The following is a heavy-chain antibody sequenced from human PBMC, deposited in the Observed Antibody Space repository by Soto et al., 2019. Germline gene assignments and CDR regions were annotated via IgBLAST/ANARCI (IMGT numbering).Heavy chain of an antibody. Sequence: SVTLSLTCTVSGASISRYYWSWIRQSPGKGLEWIGYLYNTGSTIYNPSLKSRVTISVDTSKNQFSLKMNSVTAADTAVYYGARDLSSIKYQLLWYFDYWGQGTLVT. CDR3: ARDLSSIKYQLLWYFDY. J-gene: IGHJ4*02. CDR2: LYNTGST. CDR1: GASISRYY. V-gene: IGHV4-59*01. D-gene: IGHD2-2*01.